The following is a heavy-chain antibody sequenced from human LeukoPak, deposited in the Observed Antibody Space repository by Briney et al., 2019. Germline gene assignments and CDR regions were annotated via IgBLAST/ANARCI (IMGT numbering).Heavy chain of an antibody. CDR1: GYTFSGYY. J-gene: IGHJ4*02. V-gene: IGHV1-2*02. CDR3: ARDGGDGYNFYY. D-gene: IGHD5-24*01. Sequence: GASVKVSCKASGYTFSGYYMHWLRQAPGQGLEWMGWINPNGGVTNYAQKFQGRVTMTRDPSISTAYMELSRLRSDDTAVYYCARDGGDGYNFYYWGQGTLVTVSS. CDR2: INPNGGVT.